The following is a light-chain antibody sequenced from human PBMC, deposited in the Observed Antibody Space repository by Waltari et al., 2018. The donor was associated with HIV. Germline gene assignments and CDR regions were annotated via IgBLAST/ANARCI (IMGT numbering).Light chain of an antibody. V-gene: IGKV1-27*01. CDR3: HKYHVAPGA. Sequence: QLTQSPSSLSASVGDRVTITCRASQGIPNSLAWYHQRPGRLPKLLIYAASTLQSGVPSRFSGTGSGTDFTLTINGLQPEDFATYYCHKYHVAPGAFGQGTKVEIK. J-gene: IGKJ1*01. CDR2: AAS. CDR1: QGIPNS.